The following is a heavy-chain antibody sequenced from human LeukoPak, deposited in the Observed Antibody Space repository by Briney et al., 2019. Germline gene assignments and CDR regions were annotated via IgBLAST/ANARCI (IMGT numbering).Heavy chain of an antibody. V-gene: IGHV1-2*02. Sequence: ASVKVSCKASGYTFTAYYMHWVRQAPGQHLEWMGWINPNTGDTDYAQTFRDRVTMTRDTSINTAHMELSRLTSDDTAVYYCVRGGLLGYYYHNMDVWGKGTTVTVSS. CDR2: INPNTGDT. CDR3: VRGGLLGYYYHNMDV. D-gene: IGHD3-16*01. J-gene: IGHJ6*03. CDR1: GYTFTAYY.